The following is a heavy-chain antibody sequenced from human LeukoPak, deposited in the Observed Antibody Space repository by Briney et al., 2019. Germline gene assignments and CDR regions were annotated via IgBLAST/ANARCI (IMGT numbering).Heavy chain of an antibody. D-gene: IGHD3-10*01. Sequence: ASVKVSCKASGYSFTSYYMHWVRQAPGQGLEWMGIISPSGGSTSYAQKFQGRVTMTRDTSTSTVYMELSSLRSGDTAVYYCARDYGAAAEYFQHWGQGTLVTVSS. CDR3: ARDYGAAAEYFQH. CDR1: GYSFTSYY. J-gene: IGHJ1*01. CDR2: ISPSGGST. V-gene: IGHV1-46*01.